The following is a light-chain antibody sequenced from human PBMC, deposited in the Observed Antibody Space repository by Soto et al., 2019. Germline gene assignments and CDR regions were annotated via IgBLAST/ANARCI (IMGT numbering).Light chain of an antibody. CDR1: SSDIGGYNF. CDR3: SSHGGSNNPYV. V-gene: IGLV2-8*01. Sequence: QSVLTQPPSASGSPGQSVAISCTGTSSDIGGYNFVSWYQQHPGKAPKLMIYDVTKRPSGVPDRFSGSKSGNTATLIVSGLQAEDEADYYCSSHGGSNNPYVFDLGPSSPS. CDR2: DVT. J-gene: IGLJ1*01.